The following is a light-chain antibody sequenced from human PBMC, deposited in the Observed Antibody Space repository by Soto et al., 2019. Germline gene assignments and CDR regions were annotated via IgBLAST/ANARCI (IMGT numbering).Light chain of an antibody. CDR3: QQYDNLPLT. CDR1: QDITNS. CDR2: DAS. J-gene: IGKJ3*01. Sequence: DIQMTQSPSSLSASVGDRVTITCQARQDITNSLNWYQQKPGKAPKVLIYDASILETGVPSRFSGSGSGTDVTFTISSLQPEDVATYYCQQYDNLPLTFGPGTTVDIE. V-gene: IGKV1-33*01.